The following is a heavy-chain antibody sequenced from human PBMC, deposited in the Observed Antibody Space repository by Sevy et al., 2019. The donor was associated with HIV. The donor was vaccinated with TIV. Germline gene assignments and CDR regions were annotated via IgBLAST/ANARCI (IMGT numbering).Heavy chain of an antibody. CDR3: AQRAIYYWGPFDC. D-gene: IGHD7-27*01. Sequence: GGSLRLSCAASEVTFYNYAMTWVRQAPGKGLEWVSVIDGSGGNLYYADSVKGSFTISRDNSKNTLYLQMNSLRVDDTAVYYCAQRAIYYWGPFDCWGQGTLVTASS. CDR1: EVTFYNYA. CDR2: IDGSGGNL. V-gene: IGHV3-23*01. J-gene: IGHJ4*02.